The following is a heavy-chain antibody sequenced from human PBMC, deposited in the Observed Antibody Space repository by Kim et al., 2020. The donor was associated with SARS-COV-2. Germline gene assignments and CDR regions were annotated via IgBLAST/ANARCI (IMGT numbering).Heavy chain of an antibody. CDR3: AGVRTPVVHLDYGMDG. J-gene: IGHJ6*02. D-gene: IGHD1-1*01. Sequence: DSVKARLTISRDNSKNTLFLQMGGLRADDTAVYYCAGVRTPVVHLDYGMDGWGQGTTVTVSS. V-gene: IGHV3-30*07.